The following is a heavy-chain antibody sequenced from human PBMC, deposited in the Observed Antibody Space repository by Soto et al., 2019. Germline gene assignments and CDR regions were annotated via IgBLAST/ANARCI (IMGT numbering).Heavy chain of an antibody. Sequence: PGGSLRLSCAASGFTFSSYDMHWVRQATGKGLEWVSAIGTAGDTYYPGSVKGRFTISRENAKNSLYLQMNSLRAGDTAVYYCARGGVGATGYYYFDYWGQGTLVTVSS. V-gene: IGHV3-13*01. CDR2: IGTAGDT. CDR1: GFTFSSYD. D-gene: IGHD1-26*01. J-gene: IGHJ4*02. CDR3: ARGGVGATGYYYFDY.